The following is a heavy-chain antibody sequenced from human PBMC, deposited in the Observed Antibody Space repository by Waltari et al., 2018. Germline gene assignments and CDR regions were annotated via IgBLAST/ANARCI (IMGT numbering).Heavy chain of an antibody. CDR2: ISWNSGSI. CDR1: GFTFEYYA. V-gene: IGHV3-9*01. J-gene: IGHJ4*02. D-gene: IGHD3-10*01. Sequence: EVQLVESGGGLVQPGRSLRLSCAASGFTFEYYAMLWFRQAPGKGLAWVSGISWNSGSIGYADSEKGRFTISRDNAKNSLYLQMNSLRAEDTALYYCAKAYGSGSYFPSWGQGTLVTVSS. CDR3: AKAYGSGSYFPS.